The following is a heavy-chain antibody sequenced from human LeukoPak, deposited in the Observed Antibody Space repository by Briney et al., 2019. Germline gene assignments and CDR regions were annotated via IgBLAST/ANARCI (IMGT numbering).Heavy chain of an antibody. J-gene: IGHJ4*02. CDR3: ARDEHSSGGTGK. CDR1: GFTFSDYY. CDR2: ISSSSGYM. D-gene: IGHD6-19*01. Sequence: GGSLRLSCAASGFTFSDYYMSWIRQAPGKGLEWVSSISSSSGYMYYANSVKGRFTISRDNAKNSLYLQMNSLRAEDTAVYYCARDEHSSGGTGKWGQGTLVTVSS. V-gene: IGHV3-11*06.